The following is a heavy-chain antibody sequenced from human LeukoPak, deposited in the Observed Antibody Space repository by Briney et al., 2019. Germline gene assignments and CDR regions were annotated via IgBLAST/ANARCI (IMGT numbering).Heavy chain of an antibody. CDR1: GGSISSYY. V-gene: IGHV4-59*12. Sequence: SETLSLTCTVSGGSISSYYWSWIRQPPGKGLEWIGYIYYSGSTNYNPSLKSRVTISVDTSKNQFSLKLSSVSAADTAVYYCGARRAFDIWGQGTMVTVSS. J-gene: IGHJ3*02. CDR2: IYYSGST. CDR3: GARRAFDI. D-gene: IGHD6-6*01.